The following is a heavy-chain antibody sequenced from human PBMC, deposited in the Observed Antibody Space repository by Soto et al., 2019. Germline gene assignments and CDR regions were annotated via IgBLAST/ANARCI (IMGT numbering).Heavy chain of an antibody. J-gene: IGHJ6*02. CDR1: GGTFSSYA. Sequence: ASVKVSCKASGGTFSSYAISWVRQAPGQGLEWMGGINPIFGTANYAQKFQGRVTITADESTSTAYMELSSLRSEDTAVYYCARESAAGKRYYYYGMDVWGQGTTVTVSS. CDR2: INPIFGTA. V-gene: IGHV1-69*13. D-gene: IGHD6-25*01. CDR3: ARESAAGKRYYYYGMDV.